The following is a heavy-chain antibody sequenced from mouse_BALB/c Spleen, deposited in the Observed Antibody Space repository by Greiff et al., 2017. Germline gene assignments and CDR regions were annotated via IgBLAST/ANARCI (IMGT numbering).Heavy chain of an antibody. D-gene: IGHD1-1*01. V-gene: IGHV1-69*02. CDR2: IDPSDSYT. CDR3: ARSGYYGSSPFAY. J-gene: IGHJ3*01. Sequence: VQLQQSGPELVKPGASVKMSCKASGYTFTSYWMHWVKQRPGQGLEWIGEIDPSDSYTNYNQKFKGKATLTVDKSSSTAYMQLSSLTSEDSAVYYCARSGYYGSSPFAYWGQGTLVTVSA. CDR1: GYTFTSYW.